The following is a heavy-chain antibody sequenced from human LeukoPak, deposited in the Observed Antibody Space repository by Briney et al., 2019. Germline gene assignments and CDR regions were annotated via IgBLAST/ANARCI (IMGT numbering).Heavy chain of an antibody. Sequence: PGGSLRLSCAASGFTFSSYWMSWVRQAPGKGLEWVANIKQDGSEKYYVDSVKGRFTISRDNAKNSLYLQMNSLRAEDTAVYYCARDPTSNYDILPSGFDPWGQGTLVTVSS. CDR2: IKQDGSEK. V-gene: IGHV3-7*01. CDR3: ARDPTSNYDILPSGFDP. D-gene: IGHD3-9*01. CDR1: GFTFSSYW. J-gene: IGHJ5*02.